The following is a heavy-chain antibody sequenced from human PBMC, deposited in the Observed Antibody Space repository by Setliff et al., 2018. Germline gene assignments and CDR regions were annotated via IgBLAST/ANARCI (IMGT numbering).Heavy chain of an antibody. D-gene: IGHD3-16*01. CDR3: ARLRGAFDY. CDR1: GGSISHHY. J-gene: IGHJ4*02. V-gene: IGHV4-59*11. Sequence: SETLSLTCTVSGGSISHHYWSWIRQPPGKGLEWVGYMYNSGNTNYNPSLWRRVAISVDTSKNQFSLKLSSVTAADTAVYYCARLRGAFDYWGQGTLVTVSS. CDR2: MYNSGNT.